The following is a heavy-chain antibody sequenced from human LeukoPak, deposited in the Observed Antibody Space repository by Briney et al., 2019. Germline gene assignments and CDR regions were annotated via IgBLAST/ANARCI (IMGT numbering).Heavy chain of an antibody. V-gene: IGHV1-2*02. D-gene: IGHD3-10*01. CDR3: ARRGDYYGSGSYYSLDY. CDR1: GYTFTGYY. J-gene: IGHJ4*02. Sequence: ASVKVSCKASGYTFTGYYMHWVRQAPGQGLEWMGWINPDGGGTNYAQRFQGRVTMTRDTSISTAYMELSRLRSDDTAVYYCARRGDYYGSGSYYSLDYWGQGTLVTVSS. CDR2: INPDGGGT.